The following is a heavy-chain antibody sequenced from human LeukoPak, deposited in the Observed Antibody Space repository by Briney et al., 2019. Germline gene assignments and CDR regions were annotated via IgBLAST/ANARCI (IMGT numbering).Heavy chain of an antibody. CDR1: GYTFTGYY. CDR2: INPNSGGT. D-gene: IGHD6-13*01. CDR3: ARNEGSSWYLFDY. Sequence: ASVKVSCKASGYTFTGYYMHWVRQAPGQGLEWMGWINPNSGGTNYAQKFQGRVTITRDTSASTAYMELSSLRSEDMAVYYCARNEGSSWYLFDYWGQGTLVTVSS. V-gene: IGHV1-2*02. J-gene: IGHJ4*02.